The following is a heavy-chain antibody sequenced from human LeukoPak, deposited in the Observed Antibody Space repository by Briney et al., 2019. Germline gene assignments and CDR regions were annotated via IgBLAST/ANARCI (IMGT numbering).Heavy chain of an antibody. CDR1: GGSINSTNYY. V-gene: IGHV4-39*07. CDR2: HYYSGST. CDR3: ARSAGASDAFDI. Sequence: SETLSLTCTVSGGSINSTNYYWGWIRQPPGKGLEWIGSHYYSGSTYYKPSLKSRVTISVDTSKNQFSLKLSSVTAADTAVYYCARSAGASDAFDIWGQGTMVTVSS. J-gene: IGHJ3*02. D-gene: IGHD1-26*01.